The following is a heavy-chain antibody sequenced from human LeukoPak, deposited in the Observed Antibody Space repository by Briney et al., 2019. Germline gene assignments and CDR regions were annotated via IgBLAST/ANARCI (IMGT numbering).Heavy chain of an antibody. D-gene: IGHD1-1*01. CDR3: TSRLYMTGTCGAYYYYVMDV. Sequence: PGGSLRLSCAASGFIFISYAMRWVRQAPGKGVEWVGRIKTKSDGGTTDYAALVKGRFTNSRDNSDNTLSQQMNSLQTNDTAIYYGTSRLYMTGTCGAYYYYVMDVWGEGTTVTVSS. V-gene: IGHV3-15*01. CDR1: GFIFISYA. CDR2: IKTKSDGGTT. J-gene: IGHJ6*04.